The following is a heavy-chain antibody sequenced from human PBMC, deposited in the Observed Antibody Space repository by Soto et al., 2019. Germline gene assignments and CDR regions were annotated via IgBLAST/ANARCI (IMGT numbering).Heavy chain of an antibody. J-gene: IGHJ4*02. D-gene: IGHD3-10*01. CDR3: AAASMGRGVVAFDY. Sequence: QMQLVQSGPEVKKPGTSVKVSCKASGFTFTSSAVQWVRQARGQRLEWIGWIVVGSGNTNYAQKFRERVTTTRERSTSTAYLELSSLRSEDTAVYYWAAASMGRGVVAFDYWGQGTLVTVSS. CDR2: IVVGSGNT. CDR1: GFTFTSSA. V-gene: IGHV1-58*01.